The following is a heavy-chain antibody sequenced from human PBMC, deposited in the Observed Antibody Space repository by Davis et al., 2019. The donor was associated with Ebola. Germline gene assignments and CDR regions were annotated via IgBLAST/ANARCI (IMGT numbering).Heavy chain of an antibody. V-gene: IGHV3-66*01. J-gene: IGHJ6*02. Sequence: PGGSLRLSCAASGFTFSSYSMNWVRQAPGKGLEWVSVIYSGGSTYYADSVKGRFTISRDNSKNTLYLQMNSLRAEDTAVYYCARDRYCSGGSCYLYYYGMDVWGQGTTVTVSS. CDR1: GFTFSSYS. CDR2: IYSGGST. CDR3: ARDRYCSGGSCYLYYYGMDV. D-gene: IGHD2-15*01.